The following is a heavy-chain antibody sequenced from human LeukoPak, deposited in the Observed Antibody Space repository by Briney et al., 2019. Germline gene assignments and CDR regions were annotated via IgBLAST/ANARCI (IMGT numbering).Heavy chain of an antibody. CDR3: ATHRPDSDSSSWYGGYHYYYMDV. Sequence: GEPLKISCKGSGYSFTSYSIGWVRQMPGKGLEWMGIIYPGDSATRYSPSFHGPVTLSAHQSISTAYLQWSSLKASDTAMYYCATHRPDSDSSSWYGGYHYYYMDVWGKGTTVTVSS. D-gene: IGHD6-13*01. CDR1: GYSFTSYS. V-gene: IGHV5-51*01. J-gene: IGHJ6*03. CDR2: IYPGDSAT.